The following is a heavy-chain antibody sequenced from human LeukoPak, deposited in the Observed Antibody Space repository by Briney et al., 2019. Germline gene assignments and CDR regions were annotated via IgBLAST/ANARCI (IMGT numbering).Heavy chain of an antibody. CDR1: GFTFTTNA. V-gene: IGHV3-23*01. CDR3: AKCGNSGCHLIDY. CDR2: ISGRTGGT. D-gene: IGHD5-12*01. J-gene: IGHJ4*02. Sequence: SGGSLRLSCAASGFTFTTNAMSWVRQAPGKGLEWVSAISGRTGGTYYADSVKGRFTISRDNSKSTLYLQMDSLRAEDTAVYYCAKCGNSGCHLIDYWGQGTLVTVSS.